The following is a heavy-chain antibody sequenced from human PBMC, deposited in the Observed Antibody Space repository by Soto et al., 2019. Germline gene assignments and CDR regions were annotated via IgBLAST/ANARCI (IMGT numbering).Heavy chain of an antibody. CDR1: GGTFSSYA. CDR3: ARENGGYFDY. J-gene: IGHJ4*02. CDR2: IIPIYGTA. D-gene: IGHD3-10*01. Sequence: KVSCKASGGTFSSYAISWVRQAPGQGLEWMGGIIPIYGTANYAQKFQGRVTITADTSTSTAYMELRSLRSDDTAVYYCARENGGYFDYWGQGTLVTVS. V-gene: IGHV1-69*06.